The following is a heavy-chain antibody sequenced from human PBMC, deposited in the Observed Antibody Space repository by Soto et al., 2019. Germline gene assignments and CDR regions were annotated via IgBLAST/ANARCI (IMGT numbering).Heavy chain of an antibody. J-gene: IGHJ4*02. CDR2: ISGSGGST. V-gene: IGHV3-23*01. CDR3: AKEAMVRGDPRRYFEY. Sequence: GGSLRLSCAASGFTFSSYAMSWVRQAPGKGLEGVSAISGSGGSTYYADSVKGRFTISRDNSKNTLYLQMNSLRAEDTAVYYCAKEAMVRGDPRRYFEYWGEGTLVRVSS. D-gene: IGHD3-10*01. CDR1: GFTFSSYA.